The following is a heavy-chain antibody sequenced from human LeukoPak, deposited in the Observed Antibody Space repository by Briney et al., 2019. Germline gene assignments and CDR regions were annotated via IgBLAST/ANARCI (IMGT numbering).Heavy chain of an antibody. CDR1: GGSISDTNW. J-gene: IGHJ4*02. V-gene: IGHV4-4*02. CDR2: VNLQGST. CDR3: AREGGPYRPLDY. Sequence: PSGTLSLTCGVSGGSISDTNWWTWFRQPPGKGLERIGEVNLQGSTNYNPSLKSRVAISVDKSENHISLKLTSVTAADTAVYYCAREGGPYRPLDYSGQGTLVTVAS.